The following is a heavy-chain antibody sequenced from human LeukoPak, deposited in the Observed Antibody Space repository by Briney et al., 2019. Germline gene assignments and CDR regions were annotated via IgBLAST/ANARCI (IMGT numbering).Heavy chain of an antibody. CDR2: FDPEDGET. Sequence: ASVKVSCKVSGYTLTELSMHRVRQAPGKGLEWMGGFDPEDGETIYAQKFQGRVTMTEDTSTDTAYMELSSLRSEDTAVYYCAQVGYYDYNWFDPWGQGTLVTVSS. CDR3: AQVGYYDYNWFDP. CDR1: GYTLTELS. D-gene: IGHD3-22*01. J-gene: IGHJ5*02. V-gene: IGHV1-24*01.